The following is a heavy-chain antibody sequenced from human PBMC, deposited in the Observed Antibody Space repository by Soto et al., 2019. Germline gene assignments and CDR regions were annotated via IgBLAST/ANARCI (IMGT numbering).Heavy chain of an antibody. CDR3: ARAWGGGTDY. Sequence: ASETPSLTCAVYGGSFSGYYWSWIPQPPGKGLEWIGEINHSGSTNYNPSLKSRVTISVDTSKNQFSLKLSSVTAADTAGYYCARAWGGGTDYWGKGSLVTVSS. CDR1: GGSFSGYY. V-gene: IGHV4-34*01. J-gene: IGHJ4*02. D-gene: IGHD3-16*01. CDR2: INHSGST.